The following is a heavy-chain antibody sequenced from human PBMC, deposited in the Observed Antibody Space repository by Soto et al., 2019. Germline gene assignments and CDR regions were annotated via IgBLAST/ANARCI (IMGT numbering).Heavy chain of an antibody. CDR2: IKQDGSEK. Sequence: GGSLRLSCAASGFTFSSYWMSWVRQAPGKGLEWVANIKQDGSEKYYVDSVKGRFTISRDNAKNSLYLQMNSLRAEDTAVYYCARVGVGDSSSWYYYYYYGMDVWGQGTTVTVSS. CDR1: GFTFSSYW. V-gene: IGHV3-7*05. D-gene: IGHD6-13*01. CDR3: ARVGVGDSSSWYYYYYYGMDV. J-gene: IGHJ6*02.